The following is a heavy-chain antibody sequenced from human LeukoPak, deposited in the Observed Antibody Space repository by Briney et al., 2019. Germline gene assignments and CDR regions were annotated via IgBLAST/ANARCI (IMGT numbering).Heavy chain of an antibody. D-gene: IGHD3-3*01. CDR2: FDPEDGET. Sequence: ASVKVSCKVSGYTLTELSMYWVRQAPGKGLEWMGGFDPEDGETIYAQKFQGRVTMTEDTSTDTAYMELSSLRSEDTAVYYCATRGREGVVIRYYFDYWGQGTLVTVSS. J-gene: IGHJ4*02. CDR1: GYTLTELS. CDR3: ATRGREGVVIRYYFDY. V-gene: IGHV1-24*01.